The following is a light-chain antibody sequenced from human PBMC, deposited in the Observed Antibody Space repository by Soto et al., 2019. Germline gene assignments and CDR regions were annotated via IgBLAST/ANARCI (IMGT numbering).Light chain of an antibody. CDR2: GNS. J-gene: IGLJ2*01. V-gene: IGLV1-40*01. Sequence: QSVLTQPPSVSGAPGQRVTISCTGSRSNIGAGYDVHWYQQLPGTDPKLLIYGNSNRPSGVPDRFSGSNSGTSASLAITGLHAEHEADYYCQSYDSSLSVVFGGGTKLTVL. CDR3: QSYDSSLSVV. CDR1: RSNIGAGYD.